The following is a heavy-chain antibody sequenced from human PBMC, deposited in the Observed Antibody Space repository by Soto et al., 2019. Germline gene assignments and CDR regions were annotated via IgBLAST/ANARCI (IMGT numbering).Heavy chain of an antibody. CDR2: IIPIFGTA. CDR3: ARDKDRVQLGGNYYCGMDV. Sequence: QVQLVQSGAEVMQPGSSVRVSCKASGGTFSTYAISWVRQAPGQGLEWMGGIIPIFGTADYAQKFQGRVTITADESTTTASMELSRLRSEDTAVYFWARDKDRVQLGGNYYCGMDVWGQGTTVTVSS. CDR1: GGTFSTYA. D-gene: IGHD1-1*01. V-gene: IGHV1-69*12. J-gene: IGHJ6*02.